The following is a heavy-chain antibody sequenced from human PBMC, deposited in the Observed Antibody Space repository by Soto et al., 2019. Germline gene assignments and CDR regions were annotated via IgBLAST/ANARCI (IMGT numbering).Heavy chain of an antibody. CDR2: IYWDGDR. CDR1: GFSLTSSGVG. J-gene: IGHJ5*02. V-gene: IGHV2-5*02. D-gene: IGHD2-8*02. CDR3: AHRVPYISYWDVGWFDP. Sequence: QITLKESGTTLLEPTQTLTLTCSFSGFSLTSSGVGVGWLRQAPGKALECLGIIYWDGDRRYNPSLRQRLTITKDTSKNQVVLTITYMEPVDTATYYCAHRVPYISYWDVGWFDPWGQGTLVTVS.